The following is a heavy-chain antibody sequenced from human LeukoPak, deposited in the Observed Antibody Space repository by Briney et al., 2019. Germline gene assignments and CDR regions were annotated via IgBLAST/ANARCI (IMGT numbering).Heavy chain of an antibody. J-gene: IGHJ4*02. CDR1: GFTFSSYA. D-gene: IGHD3-22*01. CDR2: ISYDGSNK. Sequence: SGGSLRLSCAASGFTFSSYAMHWVRQAPGKGLEWVAVISYDGSNKYYADSVKGRFTISRGNSKNTLYLQMNSLRAEDTAVYYCARDTHYYYDSSGYLLLWGQGTLVTVSS. V-gene: IGHV3-30*04. CDR3: ARDTHYYYDSSGYLLL.